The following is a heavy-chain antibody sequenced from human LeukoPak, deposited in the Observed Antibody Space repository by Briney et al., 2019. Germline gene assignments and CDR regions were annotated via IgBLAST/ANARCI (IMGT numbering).Heavy chain of an antibody. CDR1: GFTFSSYG. V-gene: IGHV3-30*18. J-gene: IGHJ4*02. D-gene: IGHD6-13*01. CDR3: AKDDSSSFTDY. Sequence: GGSLRLSCAASGFTFSSYGMHWVRQAPGKVLEGVAVISYDGINKYYADSVKGRFTISRDNSKNTLYLQMYSLRAEDTAVYYCAKDDSSSFTDYWGQGTLVTVSS. CDR2: ISYDGINK.